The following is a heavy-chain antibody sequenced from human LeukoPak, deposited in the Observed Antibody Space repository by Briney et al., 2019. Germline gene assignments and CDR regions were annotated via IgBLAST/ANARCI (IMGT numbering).Heavy chain of an antibody. CDR1: GYTFTGYY. V-gene: IGHV1-2*02. Sequence: ASVKVSCKASGYTFTGYYMHWVRQAPGQGLEWMGWINPNSGGTNYAQKFQGRVTMTRDTSISTAYMELSRLRSDDTAVYYRARDSYYYDSSGQVDYWGQGTLVTVSS. D-gene: IGHD3-22*01. CDR2: INPNSGGT. J-gene: IGHJ4*02. CDR3: ARDSYYYDSSGQVDY.